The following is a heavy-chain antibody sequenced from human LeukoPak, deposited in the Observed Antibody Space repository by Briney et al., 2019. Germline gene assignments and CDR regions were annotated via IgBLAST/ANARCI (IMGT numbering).Heavy chain of an antibody. J-gene: IGHJ6*02. CDR2: IYYSGST. Sequence: SETLSLTCTVSGGSISSGGYSWSWIRQHPGKGLEWIGYIYYSGSTCYNPSLKSRVTISVDTSKNQFSLKLSSVTAADTAVYYCARDPYGMDVWGQGTTVTVSS. V-gene: IGHV4-31*03. CDR3: ARDPYGMDV. CDR1: GGSISSGGYS.